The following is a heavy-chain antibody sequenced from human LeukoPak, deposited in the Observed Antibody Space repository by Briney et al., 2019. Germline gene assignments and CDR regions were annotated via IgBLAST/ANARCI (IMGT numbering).Heavy chain of an antibody. CDR1: GFTFSNYW. J-gene: IGHJ5*01. CDR2: IKYDGREK. D-gene: IGHD3-10*01. Sequence: GGSLRLSCTASGFTFSNYWMSWVRQAPNKGREWVANIKYDGREKYYVDSVKGRLTISRDNAKNSLYLQMNSLRAEDTAVYYCAREPVRKRWFDSWGQGTLVTVSS. CDR3: AREPVRKRWFDS. V-gene: IGHV3-7*03.